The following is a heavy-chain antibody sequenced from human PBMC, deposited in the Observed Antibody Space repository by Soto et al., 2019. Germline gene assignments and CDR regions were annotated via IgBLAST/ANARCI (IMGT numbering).Heavy chain of an antibody. J-gene: IGHJ4*02. CDR1: DGSISSSNW. CDR2: IYHSGST. V-gene: IGHV4-4*02. Sequence: SETLSLTCAVSDGSISSSNWSSCFRQSPGKGLEWIGEIYHSGSTNYNPSLKSRVTISVDKSKNQFSLKLSSVTAADTAVYYCARVKASGVNFDYWGQGTLVTVS. CDR3: ARVKASGVNFDY. D-gene: IGHD3-10*01.